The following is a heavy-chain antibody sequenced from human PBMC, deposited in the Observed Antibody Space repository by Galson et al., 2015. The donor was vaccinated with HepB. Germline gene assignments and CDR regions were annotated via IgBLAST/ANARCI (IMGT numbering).Heavy chain of an antibody. D-gene: IGHD2/OR15-2a*01. V-gene: IGHV3-30-3*01. Sequence: SLRLSCAASGFTFSSYAMHWVRQAPGKGLEWVAVISYDGSNKYYADSVKGRFTISRDNSKNTLYLQMNSLRAEDTAVYYCARFTFYGGFDYWGQGTLVTVSS. J-gene: IGHJ4*02. CDR3: ARFTFYGGFDY. CDR2: ISYDGSNK. CDR1: GFTFSSYA.